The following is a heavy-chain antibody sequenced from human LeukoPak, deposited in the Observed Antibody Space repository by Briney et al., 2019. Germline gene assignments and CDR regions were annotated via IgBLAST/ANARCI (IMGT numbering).Heavy chain of an antibody. V-gene: IGHV3-7*01. D-gene: IGHD6-13*01. J-gene: IGHJ3*02. CDR1: GFTFSSYW. Sequence: PGGSLRLSCAASGFTFSSYWMSWVRQAPGKGLEWVANIKQDGSEKYYVDSVKGRFTISRDSAKNSLYLQMNSLRAEDTAVYYCARVKSSSWADAFDIWGQGTMVTVSS. CDR2: IKQDGSEK. CDR3: ARVKSSSWADAFDI.